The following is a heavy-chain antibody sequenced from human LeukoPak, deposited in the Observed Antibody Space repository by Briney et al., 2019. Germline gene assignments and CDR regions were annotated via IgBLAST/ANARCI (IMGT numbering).Heavy chain of an antibody. V-gene: IGHV3-23*01. CDR1: GFTFSSYA. CDR3: AKAPVAYYYDSSGYYLGFDY. J-gene: IGHJ4*02. D-gene: IGHD3-22*01. CDR2: ISGSGGST. Sequence: GGSLTLSCAASGFTFSSYAMSWVRQAPGQGLEWVSTISGSGGSTYYADSVKGRFTISRDNSKNTLYLQMSSLRAEDTAVYYCAKAPVAYYYDSSGYYLGFDYWGQGTLVTVSS.